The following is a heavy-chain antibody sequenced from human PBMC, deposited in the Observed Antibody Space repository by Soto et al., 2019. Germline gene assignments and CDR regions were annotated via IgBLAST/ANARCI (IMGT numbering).Heavy chain of an antibody. CDR1: GYTFTSYV. D-gene: IGHD6-13*01. J-gene: IGHJ6*02. CDR3: AGYREQLVLYGMDV. V-gene: IGHV1-18*01. CDR2: ISAYNGNT. Sequence: QVQLVQSGAEVKKPGASVKVSCKASGYTFTSYVISWVRQAPGQWLEWMGWISAYNGNTNYAQKLQGRVTMTTDTSKSTAHMELRSLRSDDTAVYYGAGYREQLVLYGMDVWGQGTTVTVSS.